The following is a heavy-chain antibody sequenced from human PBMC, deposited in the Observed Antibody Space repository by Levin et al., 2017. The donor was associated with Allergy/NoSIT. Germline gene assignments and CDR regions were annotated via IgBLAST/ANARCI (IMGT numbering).Heavy chain of an antibody. CDR3: ARERFTMIVVVITSYFDY. D-gene: IGHD3-22*01. Sequence: SETLSLTCTVSGGSISSSSYYWGWIRQPPGKGLEWIGSIYYSGSTYYNPSLKSRVTISVDTSKNQFTLKLSSVTAADTAVYYCARERFTMIVVVITSYFDYWGQGTLVTVSS. V-gene: IGHV4-39*06. CDR2: IYYSGST. CDR1: GGSISSSSYY. J-gene: IGHJ4*02.